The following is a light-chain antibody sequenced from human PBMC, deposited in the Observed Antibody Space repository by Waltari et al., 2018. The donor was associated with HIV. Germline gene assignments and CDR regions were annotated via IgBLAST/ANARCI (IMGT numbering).Light chain of an antibody. J-gene: IGLJ1*01. Sequence: QSALTQPASVSGSPGQSLTISCTGTSGAVGGYDYVSWYQQHPGKAPKLMIYEVSNRPSGVSNRFSGSKSGNTASLIISGLQAEDEADYYCSSYTSSSTRVFGTGTAVTVV. CDR1: SGAVGGYDY. CDR3: SSYTSSSTRV. CDR2: EVS. V-gene: IGLV2-14*01.